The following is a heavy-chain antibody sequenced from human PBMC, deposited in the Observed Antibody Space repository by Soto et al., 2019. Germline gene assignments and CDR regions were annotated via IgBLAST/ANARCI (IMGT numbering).Heavy chain of an antibody. CDR3: ATVFEK. CDR2: IDNHGDGT. J-gene: IGHJ3*02. Sequence: EVQVVESGGGLVQPGGSLRLSCAASGFTFTNYWMHWVRQVPGEGLVWVSRIDNHGDGTSYADFVKGRFTISRDNAKNILYLKMNSLRVVDTAIYSCATVFEKWGQGTMVTVSS. CDR1: GFTFTNYW. V-gene: IGHV3-74*01.